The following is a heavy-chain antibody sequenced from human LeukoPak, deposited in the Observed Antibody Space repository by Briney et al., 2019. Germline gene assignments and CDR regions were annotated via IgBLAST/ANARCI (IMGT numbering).Heavy chain of an antibody. CDR3: ARDRGEGHYYDSSDHYFDY. CDR1: GYTFTGYY. Sequence: GASVKVSCKASGYTFTGYYMHWVRQAPGQGLEWMGWINPNSGGTNYAQKFQGRVTMTRDTSISTAYMELSRLRSDDTAVYYCARDRGEGHYYDSSDHYFDYWGQGTLVTVSS. J-gene: IGHJ4*02. CDR2: INPNSGGT. V-gene: IGHV1-2*02. D-gene: IGHD3-22*01.